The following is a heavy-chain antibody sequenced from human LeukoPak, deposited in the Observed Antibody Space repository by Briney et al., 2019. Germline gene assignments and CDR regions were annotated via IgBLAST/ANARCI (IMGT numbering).Heavy chain of an antibody. CDR2: IYYSGST. D-gene: IGHD5-18*01. J-gene: IGHJ4*02. CDR1: GGSISSSSYY. V-gene: IGHV4-39*01. Sequence: SETLSLTCTVSGGSISSSSYYWGWIRQPPGKGLEWIGSIYYSGSTYYNPSLKSRVTISVDTSKNQFSLKLSSVTAADTAVYYCARHRGRYSYSPQDYWGQGTLVTVSS. CDR3: ARHRGRYSYSPQDY.